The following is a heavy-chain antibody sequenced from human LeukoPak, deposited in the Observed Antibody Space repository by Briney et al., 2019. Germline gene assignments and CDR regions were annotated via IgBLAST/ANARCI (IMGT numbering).Heavy chain of an antibody. CDR1: GGSISSYY. CDR3: ARDVGDYVWGSYRHPDAFDI. Sequence: SETLSLTCTVSGGSISSYYWSWIRQPPGKGLEWIEYIYYSGSTNYNPSLKSRVTISVDTSKNQFSLKLSSVTAADTAVYYCARDVGDYVWGSYRHPDAFDIWGQGTMVTVSS. V-gene: IGHV4-59*01. J-gene: IGHJ3*02. D-gene: IGHD3-16*02. CDR2: IYYSGST.